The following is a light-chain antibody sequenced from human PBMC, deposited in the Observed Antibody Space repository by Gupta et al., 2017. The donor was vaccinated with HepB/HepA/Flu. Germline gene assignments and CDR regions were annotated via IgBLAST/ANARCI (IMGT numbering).Light chain of an antibody. CDR1: QSISNY. Sequence: EIVLTQSPATLSLSPGEIATLSCRASQSISNYLTWYQQKPGQAPRLLIYDASNRDTGVPARFSGGGSGTDFTLTISSLEPEDFAVYFWQQRSWPPFTFGQGTKLEIK. J-gene: IGKJ2*01. CDR2: DAS. CDR3: QQRSWPPFT. V-gene: IGKV3-11*01.